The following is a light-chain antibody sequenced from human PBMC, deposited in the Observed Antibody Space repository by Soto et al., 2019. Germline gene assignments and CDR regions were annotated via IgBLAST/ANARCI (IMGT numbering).Light chain of an antibody. CDR1: ALPKQY. V-gene: IGLV3-25*03. Sequence: SYELTQPPSVSVSPGQTARITCSGDALPKQYAYWYQQKPGQAPVLVIYKDSERPSGIPERVSGSSSGTIVTLTISGVQAEDEADYYCQSADSSGTWVFGGGTKLTVL. J-gene: IGLJ3*02. CDR2: KDS. CDR3: QSADSSGTWV.